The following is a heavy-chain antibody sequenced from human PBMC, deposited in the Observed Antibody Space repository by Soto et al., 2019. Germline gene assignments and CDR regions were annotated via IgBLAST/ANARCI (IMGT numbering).Heavy chain of an antibody. J-gene: IGHJ5*02. D-gene: IGHD3-16*01. CDR3: ARGLGGGHTYAYDL. Sequence: SETLSLTCTVSGGSVRSGGYYWTWIRQRPEKGLEWIGYIHDSGSTYYSSSLKTRLTISLDASKNHLSLKLRSVTAADTALYFCARGLGGGHTYAYDLWGQGTLVTVSS. CDR2: IHDSGST. V-gene: IGHV4-31*03. CDR1: GGSVRSGGYY.